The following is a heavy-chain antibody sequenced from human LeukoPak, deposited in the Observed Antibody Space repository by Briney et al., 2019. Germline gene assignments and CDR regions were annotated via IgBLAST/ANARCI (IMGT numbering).Heavy chain of an antibody. Sequence: GGSLRLSCAAAGFMFSNYWMTWVSQAPGRGLEWVANIRQDGRENHYVDSVKGRLTISRDNTKNSLFLQMNSLRFDDTAVYYCARQGISVTSAYRHFHHWGQGTLVTVSS. CDR1: GFMFSNYW. CDR3: ARQGISVTSAYRHFHH. J-gene: IGHJ1*01. D-gene: IGHD3-16*01. V-gene: IGHV3-7*01. CDR2: IRQDGREN.